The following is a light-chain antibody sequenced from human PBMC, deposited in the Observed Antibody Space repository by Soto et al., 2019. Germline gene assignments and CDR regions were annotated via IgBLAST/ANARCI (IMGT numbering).Light chain of an antibody. Sequence: QSAVTQPPSVSGAPGQRVTISCTGTSSNIRAGYDVHWYQHLPGTAPKLLIYGNTIRPSGVPDRFSGSKSGTSASLAITGLQAEDEADYYCQSYDRSLRGYVFGTGTKLTVL. CDR1: SSNIRAGYD. CDR3: QSYDRSLRGYV. V-gene: IGLV1-40*01. CDR2: GNT. J-gene: IGLJ1*01.